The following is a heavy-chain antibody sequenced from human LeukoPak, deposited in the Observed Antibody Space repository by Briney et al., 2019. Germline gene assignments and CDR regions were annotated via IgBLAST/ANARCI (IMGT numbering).Heavy chain of an antibody. CDR1: GGTFSSYA. V-gene: IGHV1-69*13. J-gene: IGHJ4*02. CDR2: IIPIFGTA. Sequence: ASVKVSCKASGGTFSSYAISWVRQAPGQGLEWMGGIIPIFGTANYAQKFQGRVTITADESTSTAYMELSSLRSEDTAVYYCTAHYYDFWSGYFGYWGQGTLVTVSS. D-gene: IGHD3-3*01. CDR3: TAHYYDFWSGYFGY.